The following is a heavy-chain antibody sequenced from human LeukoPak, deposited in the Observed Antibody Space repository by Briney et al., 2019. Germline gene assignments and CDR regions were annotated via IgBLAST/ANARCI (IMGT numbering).Heavy chain of an antibody. V-gene: IGHV3-9*01. CDR3: AKDLGRSPYIEEDAFDI. D-gene: IGHD2-15*01. Sequence: PGRSLRLSCAASGFTFDDYAMHWVRQAPGKGLEWVSGISWNSGSIGYADSVKGRFTISRDNAKNSLYLQMNSLRAEDTALYYCAKDLGRSPYIEEDAFDIWGQGTMVTVSS. J-gene: IGHJ3*02. CDR1: GFTFDDYA. CDR2: ISWNSGSI.